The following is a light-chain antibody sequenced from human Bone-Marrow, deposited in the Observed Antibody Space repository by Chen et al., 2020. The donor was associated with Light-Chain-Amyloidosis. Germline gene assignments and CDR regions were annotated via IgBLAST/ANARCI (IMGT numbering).Light chain of an antibody. Sequence: EIVLTQSPATLSSSPGEGVTLSCRASQSVSSHLAWYQQKPGQAPRLLIYEASNRATGIPARFSGSGSGTDFTLTISSLEPEDFAVYYCQQRGSWPVYTFGQGTKLEIK. CDR2: EAS. J-gene: IGKJ2*01. CDR1: QSVSSH. V-gene: IGKV3-11*01. CDR3: QQRGSWPVYT.